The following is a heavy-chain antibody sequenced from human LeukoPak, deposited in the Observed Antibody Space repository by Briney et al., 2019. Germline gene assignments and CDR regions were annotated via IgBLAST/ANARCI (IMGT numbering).Heavy chain of an antibody. CDR2: INPNSGGT. J-gene: IGHJ4*02. V-gene: IGHV1-2*02. D-gene: IGHD6-13*01. CDR1: GYTFTDQW. Sequence: ASVKVSCKAPGYTFTDQWIHWVRQAPGQGLEWLGWINPNSGGTNYAQKFEGRIAMTTDTSINTGYMETTRLTSDDTAVYYCARAHSSLRLYHFDYWGQGTLVTVSS. CDR3: ARAHSSLRLYHFDY.